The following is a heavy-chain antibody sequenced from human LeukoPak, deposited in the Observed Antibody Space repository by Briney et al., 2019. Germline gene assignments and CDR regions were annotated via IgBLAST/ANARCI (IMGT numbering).Heavy chain of an antibody. CDR2: ITGGGTT. CDR3: AKEPHILTGYYTDYFDF. J-gene: IGHJ4*02. D-gene: IGHD3-9*01. CDR1: GFTFSSHG. V-gene: IGHV3-23*01. Sequence: GGSLRLSCAASGFTFSSHGMNWVRQAPGKGLEWVSGITGGGTTYYADSVKGRVTISRDNSKNTVFLQMNSLRAEDTAVYFCAKEPHILTGYYTDYFDFWGQGTLVTVSS.